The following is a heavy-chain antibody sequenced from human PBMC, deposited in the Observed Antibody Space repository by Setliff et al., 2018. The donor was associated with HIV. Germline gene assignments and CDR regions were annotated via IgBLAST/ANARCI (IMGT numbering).Heavy chain of an antibody. J-gene: IGHJ4*02. V-gene: IGHV3-66*02. D-gene: IGHD6-25*01. Sequence: GGSLRLSCEASGFTVSSSYMAWVRQAPGKGLEWVSTIYSDGSTYHRDSVKGRFTLSRNNSKNTVYLQVGSLRPDDTAMYYCARSRPYNSALDYWGQGTLVTVSS. CDR1: GFTVSSSY. CDR3: ARSRPYNSALDY. CDR2: IYSDGST.